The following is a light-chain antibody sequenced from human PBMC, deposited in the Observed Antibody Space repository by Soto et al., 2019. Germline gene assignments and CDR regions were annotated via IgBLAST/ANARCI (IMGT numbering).Light chain of an antibody. V-gene: IGKV1-39*01. CDR1: QIISTH. J-gene: IGKJ4*01. CDR3: QQSYSFPPT. CDR2: AAS. Sequence: DIPMTQSPSSLSASVGDRVTIPCRASQIISTHLNWYQQKPGKAPRLLIYAASNLQGGVPSRFSGSGSGTDFTLTISSLQPEDFAIYYCQQSYSFPPTFGGGTKVEI.